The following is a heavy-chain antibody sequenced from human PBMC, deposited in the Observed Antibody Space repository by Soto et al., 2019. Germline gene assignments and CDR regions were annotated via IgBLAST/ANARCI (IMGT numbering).Heavy chain of an antibody. V-gene: IGHV3-23*01. CDR3: AKDHGRWVVAATVTPEFDY. J-gene: IGHJ4*02. Sequence: TGGSLRLSCAASGFTFSSYAMSWVRQAPGKGLEWVAAIRGSGSSTYYADSVKGRFTISRDNSKNTLYLQMNSLRAEDTAVYYCAKDHGRWVVAATVTPEFDYWGQGTLVTVSS. CDR2: IRGSGSST. CDR1: GFTFSSYA. D-gene: IGHD2-15*01.